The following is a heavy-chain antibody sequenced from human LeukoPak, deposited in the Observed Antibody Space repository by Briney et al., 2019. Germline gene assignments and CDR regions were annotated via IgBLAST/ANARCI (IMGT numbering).Heavy chain of an antibody. CDR1: GGSISSYY. CDR3: ARPVGYSSGWYAFDI. V-gene: IGHV4-59*08. CDR2: IYYSGST. J-gene: IGHJ3*02. Sequence: SETLSLTCTVSGGSISSYYWSWIRQPPGKGLEWIGYIYYSGSTNYNPSLKSRVTMSVDTSKNQFSLKLSSVTAADTAVYYCARPVGYSSGWYAFDIWGQGTMVTVSS. D-gene: IGHD6-19*01.